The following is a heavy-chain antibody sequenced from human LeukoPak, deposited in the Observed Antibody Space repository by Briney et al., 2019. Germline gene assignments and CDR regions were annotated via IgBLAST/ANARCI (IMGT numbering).Heavy chain of an antibody. Sequence: PGGSLRLSCAASGFTFSSYAISWVRQAPGKGLEWVSAISGSGGSTYYADSVKGRFTISRDNSKNTLYLQMNSLRAEDTAVYYCAKLRVIEDQGPFDYWGQRTLVTVSS. V-gene: IGHV3-23*01. D-gene: IGHD5-24*01. J-gene: IGHJ4*02. CDR1: GFTFSSYA. CDR2: ISGSGGST. CDR3: AKLRVIEDQGPFDY.